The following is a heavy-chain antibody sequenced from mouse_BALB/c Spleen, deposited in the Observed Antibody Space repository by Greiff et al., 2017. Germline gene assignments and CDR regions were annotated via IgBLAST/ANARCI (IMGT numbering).Heavy chain of an antibody. V-gene: IGHV5-4*02. CDR3: ARGHRYDVYAMDY. CDR2: ISDGGSYT. Sequence: EVMLVESGGGLVKPGGSLKLSCAASGFTFSDYYMYWVRQTPEKRLEWVATISDGGSYTYYPDSVKGRFTISRDNAKNNLYLQMSSLKSEDTAMYYCARGHRYDVYAMDYWGQGTSVTVSS. D-gene: IGHD2-14*01. CDR1: GFTFSDYY. J-gene: IGHJ4*01.